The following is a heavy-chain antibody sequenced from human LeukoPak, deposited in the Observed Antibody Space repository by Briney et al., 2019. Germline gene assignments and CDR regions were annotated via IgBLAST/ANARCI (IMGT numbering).Heavy chain of an antibody. V-gene: IGHV3-15*01. J-gene: IGHJ6*02. CDR2: IKSKTDGGTT. D-gene: IGHD1-26*01. CDR1: GFTFSNAW. Sequence: GGSLRLSCAASGFTFSNAWMSWVRQAPGKGLEWVGRIKSKTDGGTTDYAAPVKGRFTISRDDSKNTLYLQMNSLKTEDTAVYYCTTDPGGSYFLYYYGMDVWGQGTTVTVSS. CDR3: TTDPGGSYFLYYYGMDV.